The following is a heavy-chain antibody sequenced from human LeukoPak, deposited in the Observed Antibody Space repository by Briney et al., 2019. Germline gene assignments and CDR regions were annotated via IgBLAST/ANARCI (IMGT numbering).Heavy chain of an antibody. Sequence: GGSLRLSCAASAFTFSIYSMNWVRQAPGKGLEWVSSISSSGSYIYYADSVKGRFTISRDNAKNSLYLQMNSLRAEDTAVYYCARTRIVGATSGLSYYMDVWGKGTTVTVSS. D-gene: IGHD1-26*01. CDR2: ISSSGSYI. CDR1: AFTFSIYS. J-gene: IGHJ6*03. V-gene: IGHV3-21*01. CDR3: ARTRIVGATSGLSYYMDV.